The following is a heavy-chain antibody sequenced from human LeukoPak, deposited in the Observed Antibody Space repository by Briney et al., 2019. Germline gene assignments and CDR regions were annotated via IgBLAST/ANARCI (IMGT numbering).Heavy chain of an antibody. D-gene: IGHD6-13*01. J-gene: IGHJ6*03. Sequence: GASVKVSCKASGYTFTSYDINWLRQAAGQGLEWMGWMNPNSGKSGYAQKFQGRVTMTRNTSISTAYMELSSLRSEATAVYYCARGVAAAGTYYYYMDVWCKGNTVTVSS. V-gene: IGHV1-8*01. CDR3: ARGVAAAGTYYYYMDV. CDR1: GYTFTSYD. CDR2: MNPNSGKS.